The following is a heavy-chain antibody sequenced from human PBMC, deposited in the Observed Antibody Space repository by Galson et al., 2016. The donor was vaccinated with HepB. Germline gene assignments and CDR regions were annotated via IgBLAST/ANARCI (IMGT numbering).Heavy chain of an antibody. V-gene: IGHV3-33*01. D-gene: IGHD2/OR15-2a*01. CDR2: IRYDGTNK. J-gene: IGHJ6*02. Sequence: SLRLSCAASGFAFSTYDMHWVRQAPGKGLEWVAVIRYDGTNKYYADSVKGRFTISRDNSKNTLFLQMNSLRVEDTAVYYCARRGAVDMLRSTRYYFAMDVWGQGTTVTVSS. CDR1: GFAFSTYD. CDR3: ARRGAVDMLRSTRYYFAMDV.